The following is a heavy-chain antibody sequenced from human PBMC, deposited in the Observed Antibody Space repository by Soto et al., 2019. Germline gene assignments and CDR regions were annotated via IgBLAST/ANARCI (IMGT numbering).Heavy chain of an antibody. CDR3: ARDYGYSYGAYYYYYVMDV. CDR2: IYYSGST. Sequence: QVQLQESGPGLVKPSETLSLTCTVSGGSVSSGSYYWSWIRQPPGKGLEWIGYIYYSGSTNYNPSLKSRVTISVDTSKNQFSLKLSSVTAADTAVYYCARDYGYSYGAYYYYYVMDVWGQGTTVTVSS. CDR1: GGSVSSGSYY. V-gene: IGHV4-61*01. J-gene: IGHJ6*02. D-gene: IGHD5-18*01.